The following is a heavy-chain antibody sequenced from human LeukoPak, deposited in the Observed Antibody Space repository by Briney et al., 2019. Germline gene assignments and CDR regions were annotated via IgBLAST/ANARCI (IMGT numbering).Heavy chain of an antibody. J-gene: IGHJ3*02. CDR1: GGSVISTN. V-gene: IGHV3-48*03. CDR2: ISSSDSTI. Sequence: LSLTCGVSGGSVISTNWWTWVRQAPGKGLEWVSYISSSDSTIYYADSVKGRFTISRDNAKNSLYLQMNSLRAEDTAVYYCARGPCTSCYVGDAFDIWGQGTMVTVSS. CDR3: ARGPCTSCYVGDAFDI. D-gene: IGHD2-2*01.